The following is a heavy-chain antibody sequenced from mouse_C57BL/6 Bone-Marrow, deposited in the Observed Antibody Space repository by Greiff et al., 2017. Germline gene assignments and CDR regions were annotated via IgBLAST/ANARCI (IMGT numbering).Heavy chain of an antibody. CDR2: IDPETGGT. V-gene: IGHV1-15*01. D-gene: IGHD1-1*01. CDR3: TRAEDYYGYWYFDV. Sequence: QVQLQQSGAELVRPGASVTLSCKASGYTFTDYEMHWVKQTPVHGLEWIGAIDPETGGTAYNQKFKGKAILTADKSSSTAYMELRSLTSEDSAVYYCTRAEDYYGYWYFDVWGTGTTVTGSS. CDR1: GYTFTDYE. J-gene: IGHJ1*03.